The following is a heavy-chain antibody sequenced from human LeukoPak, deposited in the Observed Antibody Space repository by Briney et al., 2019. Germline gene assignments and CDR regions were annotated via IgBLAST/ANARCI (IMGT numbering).Heavy chain of an antibody. D-gene: IGHD6-19*01. V-gene: IGHV1-8*01. Sequence: WASVKVPCKASGYSFTSHNINWVRQATGQGLEWMGWVSPSSGNTAYAQKFQGRVTMTRDTSISTAYMELSSQTSEDTAVYYCARGHPGYSSGWPDYWGQGTLVTVSS. CDR3: ARGHPGYSSGWPDY. CDR2: VSPSSGNT. CDR1: GYSFTSHN. J-gene: IGHJ4*02.